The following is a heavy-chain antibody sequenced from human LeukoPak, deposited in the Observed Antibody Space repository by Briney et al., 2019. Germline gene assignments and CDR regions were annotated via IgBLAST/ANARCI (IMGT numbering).Heavy chain of an antibody. CDR3: ARLASITPFGEPANWFDP. CDR1: GGSISSYY. J-gene: IGHJ5*02. Sequence: SETLSLTCTVSGGSISSYYWSWIRQPPGKGLEWIGYIYYSGSTNYNPSLKSRVTISVDTSKNQFSLKLSSVTAADTAVYYCARLASITPFGEPANWFDPWGQGTLVTVSS. D-gene: IGHD3-10*01. V-gene: IGHV4-59*01. CDR2: IYYSGST.